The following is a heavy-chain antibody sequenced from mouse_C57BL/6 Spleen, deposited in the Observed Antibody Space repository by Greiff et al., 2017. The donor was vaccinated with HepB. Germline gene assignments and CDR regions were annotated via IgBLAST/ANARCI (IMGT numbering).Heavy chain of an antibody. CDR2: IDPSDSET. Sequence: VQLQQPGAELVRPGSSVKLSCKASGYTFTSYWMHWVKQRPIQGLEWIGNIDPSDSETHYNQKFKDKATLTVEKSSSTAYMQLSSLTSEDSAVYYCARGGYYSKGAWFAYWGQGTLVTVSA. V-gene: IGHV1-52*01. CDR1: GYTFTSYW. J-gene: IGHJ3*01. CDR3: ARGGYYSKGAWFAY. D-gene: IGHD2-5*01.